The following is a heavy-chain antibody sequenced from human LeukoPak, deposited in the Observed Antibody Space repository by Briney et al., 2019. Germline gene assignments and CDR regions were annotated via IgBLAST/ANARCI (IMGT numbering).Heavy chain of an antibody. CDR2: INHSGST. J-gene: IGHJ4*02. CDR3: ARRRELLFDY. V-gene: IGHV4-34*01. CDR1: GGSFSGYY. D-gene: IGHD1-26*01. Sequence: SETLSLTCAVYGGSFSGYYWSWIRQPPGKGLEWIGEINHSGSTNYNPSLKSRVTISVDTSKNQFSLKLSSVTAADTAVYYCARRRELLFDYWGQGTLVTVSS.